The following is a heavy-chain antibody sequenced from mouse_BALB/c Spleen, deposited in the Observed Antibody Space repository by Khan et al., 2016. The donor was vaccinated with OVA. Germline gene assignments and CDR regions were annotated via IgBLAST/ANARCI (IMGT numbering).Heavy chain of an antibody. D-gene: IGHD2-2*01. V-gene: IGHV1S135*01. J-gene: IGHJ3*01. CDR1: GYSFTSYY. Sequence: VQLQQSGPELMKPGASVKISCKAFGYSFTSYYIHWVKQSHGKSLEWIGYVDPFSGGTTYNQKFKGKATLTVDKSSSTAYIHFSNLTSEDSAVYYCTRHGYVAWFTYWGQGTLVTVSA. CDR3: TRHGYVAWFTY. CDR2: VDPFSGGT.